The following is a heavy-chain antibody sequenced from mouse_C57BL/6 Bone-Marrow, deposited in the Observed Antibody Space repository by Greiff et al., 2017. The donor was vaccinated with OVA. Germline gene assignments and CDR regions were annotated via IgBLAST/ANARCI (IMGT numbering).Heavy chain of an antibody. CDR2: INPNNGGT. V-gene: IGHV1-26*01. D-gene: IGHD1-1*01. Sequence: EVKLQQSGPELVKPGASVKISCKASGYTFTDYYMNWVKQSHGKSLEWIGDINPNNGGTSYNQKFKGKATLTVDKSSSTAYMELRSLTSEDSAVYYCARENYGSSYGYFDVWGTGTTVTVSS. CDR1: GYTFTDYY. J-gene: IGHJ1*03. CDR3: ARENYGSSYGYFDV.